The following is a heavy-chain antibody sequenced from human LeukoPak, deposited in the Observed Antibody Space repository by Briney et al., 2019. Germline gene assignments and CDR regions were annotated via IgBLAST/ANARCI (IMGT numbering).Heavy chain of an antibody. J-gene: IGHJ4*02. Sequence: GGSLRLSFAASGFTFSSYSMNWVRQAPGKGLEWVSSISSSSSYIYYADSVKGRFTISRDNAKNSLYLQMNSLRAEDTAVYYCARDEVWFGELLVDYWGQGTLVTVSS. CDR2: ISSSSSYI. CDR1: GFTFSSYS. D-gene: IGHD3-10*01. CDR3: ARDEVWFGELLVDY. V-gene: IGHV3-21*01.